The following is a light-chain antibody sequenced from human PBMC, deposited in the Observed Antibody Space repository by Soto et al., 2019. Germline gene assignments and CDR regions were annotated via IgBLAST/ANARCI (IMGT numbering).Light chain of an antibody. Sequence: EIAMTQSTDSLAASLGARATINCKSSQSVLYSSNRKNYLAWYQQKAGQAPKLLIYSATTREAGVPDRFSGSGSGTDFTLTSDSMKAIDVAVYYCKQYYTTLWTFGQGTKVEIK. CDR1: QSVLYSSNRKNY. CDR2: SAT. CDR3: KQYYTTLWT. V-gene: IGKV4-1*01. J-gene: IGKJ1*01.